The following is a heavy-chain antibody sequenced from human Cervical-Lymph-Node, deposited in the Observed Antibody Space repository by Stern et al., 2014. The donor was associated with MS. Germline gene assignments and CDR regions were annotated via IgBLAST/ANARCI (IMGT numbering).Heavy chain of an antibody. J-gene: IGHJ4*02. CDR2: IFPSDSET. V-gene: IGHV5-51*01. D-gene: IGHD3-22*01. CDR3: GREVAPTAGLLGF. Sequence: EVQLVESGAEVKKPGESLKIACKGSGYSFSSYWIAWVRQMPGKGLEWMGMIFPSDSETRYSPSFEGQVTISVDKSTSTAYLHWSSLKASDTARYYCGREVAPTAGLLGFWGQGTQVIVS. CDR1: GYSFSSYW.